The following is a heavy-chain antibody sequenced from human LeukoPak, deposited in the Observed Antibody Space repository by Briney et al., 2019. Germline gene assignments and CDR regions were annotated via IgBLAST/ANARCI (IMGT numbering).Heavy chain of an antibody. CDR3: ARSPRVSGYYYGMDV. V-gene: IGHV1-2*02. Sequence: ASVKVSCKASGYTFTGYYMHWVRQAPGQGLEWMGWINPNSGGTNYAQKFQGRVTMTRDTSISTAYMELSRLRSDDTAVYYCARSPRVSGYYYGMDVWGQGTTVTVSS. J-gene: IGHJ6*02. CDR2: INPNSGGT. D-gene: IGHD3-10*01. CDR1: GYTFTGYY.